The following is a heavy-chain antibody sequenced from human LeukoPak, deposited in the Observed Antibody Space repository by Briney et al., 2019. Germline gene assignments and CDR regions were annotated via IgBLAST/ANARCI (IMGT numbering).Heavy chain of an antibody. V-gene: IGHV4-61*02. D-gene: IGHD1-26*01. Sequence: PSETLSLTCTVSGGSINSGSYYWSWIRQPAEKGLEWIGRIYTSGSTNYNPSLKSRVTISVDTSKNQFSLKLSSVTAADTAVYYCARVRGWDKNYFDYWGQGTLVTVSS. CDR3: ARVRGWDKNYFDY. J-gene: IGHJ4*02. CDR1: GGSINSGSYY. CDR2: IYTSGST.